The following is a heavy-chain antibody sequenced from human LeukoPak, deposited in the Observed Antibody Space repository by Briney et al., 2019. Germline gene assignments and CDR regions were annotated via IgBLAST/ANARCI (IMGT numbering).Heavy chain of an antibody. Sequence: QPGRSLRLSCAASGFTFSSYAMHWVRQAPGKGLEWVAVISYDGNNKYYADSVKGRFTISRDNSKNTLYLQMNSLRAEDTAVYYRARGDPKTGRYYYYGMDVWGQGTTVTVSS. V-gene: IGHV3-30-3*01. J-gene: IGHJ6*02. CDR1: GFTFSSYA. D-gene: IGHD3-10*01. CDR2: ISYDGNNK. CDR3: ARGDPKTGRYYYYGMDV.